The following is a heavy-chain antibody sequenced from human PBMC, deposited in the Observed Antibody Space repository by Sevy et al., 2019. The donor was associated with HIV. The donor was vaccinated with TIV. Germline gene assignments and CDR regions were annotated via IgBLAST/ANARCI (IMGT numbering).Heavy chain of an antibody. D-gene: IGHD4-17*01. Sequence: SETLSLTCTVSGGSINNYYWSWIRQPPGKGLEWIGYIYYSGSTNYNPYPKSGVTISIDTPKIQFSLKLTSVTAADTAVYYCARLYGDHEGFFYYCLDVWGQGTTVTVSS. J-gene: IGHJ6*02. CDR3: ARLYGDHEGFFYYCLDV. V-gene: IGHV4-59*12. CDR1: GGSINNYY. CDR2: IYYSGST.